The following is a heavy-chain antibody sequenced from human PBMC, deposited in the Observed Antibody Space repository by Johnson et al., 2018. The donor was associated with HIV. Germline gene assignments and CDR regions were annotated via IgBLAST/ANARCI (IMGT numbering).Heavy chain of an antibody. CDR3: ARDETDAVDGMMGAFDI. D-gene: IGHD2-2*01. Sequence: QVQLVESGGGVVQPGRSLRLSCAASGFTFSSYGMSWVRQAPGKGLEWVAAICDGGSSTYYADSVKGRFTISRDNSKNTLYLQMNSMRAEDAAVYYCARDETDAVDGMMGAFDIWGQGTMVTVSS. CDR1: GFTFSSYG. CDR2: ICDGGSST. V-gene: IGHV3-33*01. J-gene: IGHJ3*02.